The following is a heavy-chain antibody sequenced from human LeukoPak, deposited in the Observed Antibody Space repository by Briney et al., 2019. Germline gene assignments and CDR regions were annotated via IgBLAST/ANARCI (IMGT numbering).Heavy chain of an antibody. Sequence: PSETLSLTCTVSGGSISSYYWTWIRQPPGKGLEWIGYIYYSGSTNYNPSLKSRVTISVDTSKNQFSLKLSSVTAADTAVYYCARGGSAYYYDSSGVYYFDYWGQGTLVTVSS. CDR3: ARGGSAYYYDSSGVYYFDY. CDR1: GGSISSYY. V-gene: IGHV4-59*01. J-gene: IGHJ4*02. CDR2: IYYSGST. D-gene: IGHD3-22*01.